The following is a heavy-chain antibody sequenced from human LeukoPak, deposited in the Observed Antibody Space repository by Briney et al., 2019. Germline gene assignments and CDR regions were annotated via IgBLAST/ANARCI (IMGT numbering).Heavy chain of an antibody. V-gene: IGHV3-74*01. Sequence: GGSLRLSCAVSGFTFSSYWMHWVRQAPGKGLVWVSRIDRDGSRINYADSVKGRFTISRDNGKNTLFLQMNSLRVEDTAVYYCARGATSYDYWGQGTLVTVSS. CDR3: ARGATSYDY. J-gene: IGHJ4*02. D-gene: IGHD3-16*01. CDR2: IDRDGSRI. CDR1: GFTFSSYW.